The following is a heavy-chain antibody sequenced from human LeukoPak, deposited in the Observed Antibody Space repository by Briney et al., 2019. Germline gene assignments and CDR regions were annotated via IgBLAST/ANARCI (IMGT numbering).Heavy chain of an antibody. Sequence: VSVKVSCKASGYTFTSYDINWVRQATGQGLEWMGWMNPNSGNTGYAQKFQGRVTMTRNTSISTAYMELSSLRSEDTAVYYCATSPMVRGVILFYWGQGTLVTVSS. J-gene: IGHJ4*02. CDR1: GYTFTSYD. CDR3: ATSPMVRGVILFY. D-gene: IGHD3-10*01. CDR2: MNPNSGNT. V-gene: IGHV1-8*01.